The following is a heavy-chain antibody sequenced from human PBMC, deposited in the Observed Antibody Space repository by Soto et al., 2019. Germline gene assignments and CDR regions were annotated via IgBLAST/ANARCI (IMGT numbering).Heavy chain of an antibody. Sequence: GGSLRLSCAASGFTFSSYAMHWVRQAPGKGLEWVAVISYDGSNKYYADSVKGRFTISRDNSKNTLYLQMNSLRAEDTAVYYCARDRHSGYDPFDYWGQGTLVTVSS. D-gene: IGHD5-12*01. CDR1: GFTFSSYA. V-gene: IGHV3-30-3*01. CDR2: ISYDGSNK. CDR3: ARDRHSGYDPFDY. J-gene: IGHJ4*02.